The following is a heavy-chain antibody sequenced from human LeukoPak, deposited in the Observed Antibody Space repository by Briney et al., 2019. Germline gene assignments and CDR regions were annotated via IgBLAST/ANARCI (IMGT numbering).Heavy chain of an antibody. CDR1: GFTFSNAW. Sequence: PGGSLRLSCATSGFTFSNAWMTWVRQAQGKGLEWVGRIKTKGEGGTVDYAAPVKGRFTISRDDSKNTLYLQMNSPKTEDTAIYYCMSDLDNWGQRTLVTVSS. J-gene: IGHJ4*02. CDR3: MSDLDN. CDR2: IKTKGEGGTV. V-gene: IGHV3-15*01.